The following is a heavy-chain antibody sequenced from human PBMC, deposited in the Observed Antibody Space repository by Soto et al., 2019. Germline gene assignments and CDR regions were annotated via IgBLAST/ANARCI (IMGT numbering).Heavy chain of an antibody. CDR3: GKEYPSTSRGSFEY. V-gene: IGHV3-23*01. Sequence: GGSLRLSCAASGFTFSNYAMHWVRQAPGKGLEWVSGITGSSGRTFYADSVKGRFTISRDNSKNTVYLQMNSVGADDTAVYYCGKEYPSTSRGSFEYWGQGALVTV. CDR1: GFTFSNYA. J-gene: IGHJ4*02. D-gene: IGHD1-26*01. CDR2: ITGSSGRT.